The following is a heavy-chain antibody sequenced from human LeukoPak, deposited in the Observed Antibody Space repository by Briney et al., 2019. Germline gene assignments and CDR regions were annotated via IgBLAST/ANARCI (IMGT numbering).Heavy chain of an antibody. CDR2: IFSSGTP. D-gene: IGHD5-18*01. V-gene: IGHV4-4*07. CDR1: GGSISGYY. J-gene: IGHJ4*02. Sequence: PSETLSLTCTVSGGSISGYYWSWIRQPAGKGLEWIGRIFSSGTPNYNPSLKSRVTMSVDTSKNHFSLKLSSVTAADTAVYYCAKYIFGSDYFEYWGQGTLVTFSS. CDR3: AKYIFGSDYFEY.